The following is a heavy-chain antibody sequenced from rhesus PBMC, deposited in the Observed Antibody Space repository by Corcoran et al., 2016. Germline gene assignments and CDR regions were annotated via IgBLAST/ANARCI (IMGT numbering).Heavy chain of an antibody. Sequence: EVQLVESGGGLAKPGGSLRLSCAASGFTFRDYYLDWVRQASGKGLEWVSRISNGGGSTWYADSVKGRFTISRENAKNTLYLQMDGLRAEDTAVYYCARDGYNWNYGTYYYGLDSWGPGVLVTVSS. CDR3: ARDGYNWNYGTYYYGLDS. CDR2: ISNGGGST. CDR1: GFTFRDYY. J-gene: IGHJ6*01. D-gene: IGHD1-26*01. V-gene: IGHV3-178*01.